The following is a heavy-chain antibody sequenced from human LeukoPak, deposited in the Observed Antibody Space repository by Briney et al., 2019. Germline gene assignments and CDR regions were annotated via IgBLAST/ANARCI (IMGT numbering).Heavy chain of an antibody. Sequence: GGSLRLSCAASGFTFSSYAMSWVRQAPGKGLEWVSAISGSGGSTCYADSVKGRFTISRDNSKNTLYLQMNSLRAEDTAVYYCAKVQSGTAAAGLYYFDYWGQGTLVTVSS. CDR2: ISGSGGST. CDR1: GFTFSSYA. V-gene: IGHV3-23*01. CDR3: AKVQSGTAAAGLYYFDY. J-gene: IGHJ4*02. D-gene: IGHD6-13*01.